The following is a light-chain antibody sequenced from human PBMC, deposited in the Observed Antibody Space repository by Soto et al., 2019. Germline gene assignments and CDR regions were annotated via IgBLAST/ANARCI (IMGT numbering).Light chain of an antibody. CDR2: QNN. Sequence: CVLTKPASVSAAPGRRVTITYTRSSSNIGNYYVSWYQQLPGTAPKLVIYQNNKRPSGIPDRFSGSKSGTSATLGISGLQTGDEADYYCGTWDYSLSGWVFGGGTKVTVL. CDR3: GTWDYSLSGWV. J-gene: IGLJ3*02. CDR1: SSNIGNYY. V-gene: IGLV1-51*02.